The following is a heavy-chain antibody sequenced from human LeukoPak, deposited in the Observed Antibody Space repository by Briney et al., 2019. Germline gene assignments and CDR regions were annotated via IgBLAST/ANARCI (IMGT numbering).Heavy chain of an antibody. CDR1: GFTFSSYG. D-gene: IGHD3-3*01. CDR2: IRYDGSNK. Sequence: GGSLRLSCAASGFTFSSYGMHWVRQAPGKGLEWVAFIRYDGSNKYYADSVKGRFTISRDNSKNTLYLQMNSLRAEDTAVYYCANAQYDFWSGADYWGQGTLVTVSS. CDR3: ANAQYDFWSGADY. V-gene: IGHV3-30*02. J-gene: IGHJ4*02.